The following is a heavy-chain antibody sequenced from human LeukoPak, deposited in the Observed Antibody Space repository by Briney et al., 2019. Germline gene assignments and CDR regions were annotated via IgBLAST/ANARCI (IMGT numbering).Heavy chain of an antibody. J-gene: IGHJ4*02. D-gene: IGHD3-16*01. CDR3: TTTLIWGYEGGYFDY. V-gene: IGHV3-15*01. Sequence: PGGSLRLSCAASGFTFSNAWMSWVRQAPGKGLEWVGRIKSKTDGGTTDYAAPVKGRFTISRDDSKNTLYLQMNSLKTEDTAVYYCTTTLIWGYEGGYFDYWGQGTLVTVSS. CDR1: GFTFSNAW. CDR2: IKSKTDGGTT.